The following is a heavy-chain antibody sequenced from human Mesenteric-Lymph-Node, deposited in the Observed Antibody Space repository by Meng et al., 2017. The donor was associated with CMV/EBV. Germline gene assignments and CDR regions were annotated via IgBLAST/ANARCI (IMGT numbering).Heavy chain of an antibody. CDR3: ARGRTMVRGVLIVILGY. D-gene: IGHD3-10*01. J-gene: IGHJ4*02. CDR1: NGYD. Sequence: NGYDMDWVQQDPGQWLEWMGRINPITGDTDYEPKFQGRVTMTSDTSISTAYMELSRLTSDDTAVYYCARGRTMVRGVLIVILGYWGQGTLVTVSS. CDR2: INPITGDT. V-gene: IGHV1-2*06.